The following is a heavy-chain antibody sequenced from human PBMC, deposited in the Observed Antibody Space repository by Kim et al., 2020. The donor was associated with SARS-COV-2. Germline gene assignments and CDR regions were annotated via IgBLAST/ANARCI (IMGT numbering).Heavy chain of an antibody. J-gene: IGHJ4*01. CDR2: ITNSGSTT. CDR1: GFPFTSYA. CDR3: AKDLWADHDSWRGPFDY. D-gene: IGHD3-3*01. Sequence: GGSLRLSCAASGFPFTSYAMTWVRQAPGKGLEYVSGITNSGSTTYYAGSVKGRFTISRDNFKNTLFLQLDSMRAEDTATYYCAKDLWADHDSWRGPFDY. V-gene: IGHV3-23*01.